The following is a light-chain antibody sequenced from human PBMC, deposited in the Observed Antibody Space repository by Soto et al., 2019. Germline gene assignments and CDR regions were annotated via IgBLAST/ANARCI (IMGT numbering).Light chain of an antibody. CDR1: QSVSSSY. J-gene: IGKJ1*01. Sequence: EIVLTQSPGTLSLSPGERATLSCRASQSVSSSYLAWYQQKPGQAPRLLIYCASSRATGIPDRLSGSGSGTYITLTISTLEPEDFAVYYGQQYGSSSPTTFVQGIKVEVK. V-gene: IGKV3-20*01. CDR3: QQYGSSSPTT. CDR2: CAS.